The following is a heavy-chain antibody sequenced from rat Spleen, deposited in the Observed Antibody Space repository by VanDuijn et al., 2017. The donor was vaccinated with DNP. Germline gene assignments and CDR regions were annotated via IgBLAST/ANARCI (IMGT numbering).Heavy chain of an antibody. V-gene: IGHV5-27*01. CDR2: MSPTSRSS. CDR3: TRDREFGPDY. Sequence: EVQLVESGGGLVQPGRSLKLSCAASGFTFSNYYMAWVRQAPTKGLEWVACMSPTSRSSYYRDSVKGRFTVSRDDAKSILYLQMDSLQTDDTGTYYCTRDREFGPDYWGQGVMVTVSS. J-gene: IGHJ2*01. D-gene: IGHD4-3*01. CDR1: GFTFSNYY.